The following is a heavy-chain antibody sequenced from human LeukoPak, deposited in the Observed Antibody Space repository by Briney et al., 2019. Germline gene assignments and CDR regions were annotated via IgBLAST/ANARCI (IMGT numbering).Heavy chain of an antibody. D-gene: IGHD3-16*02. CDR2: IRFDGSNK. CDR3: AKVKSFCFDY. V-gene: IGHV3-30*02. CDR1: GFTFSDYG. Sequence: GGSLRLSCVASGFTFSDYGIHWVRRAPGMGLEWVAFIRFDGSNKYYPDSVQGRFTISRDNSKNTVYLQMNSLTPEDTAFYYCAKVKSFCFDYWGQGTLVTVSS. J-gene: IGHJ4*02.